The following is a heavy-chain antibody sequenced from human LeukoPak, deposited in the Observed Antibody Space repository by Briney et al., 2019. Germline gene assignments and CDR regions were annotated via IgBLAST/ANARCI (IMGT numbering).Heavy chain of an antibody. CDR1: GDSISGYF. V-gene: IGHV4-59*08. CDR2: ISYSGYT. J-gene: IGHJ6*02. CDR3: ARLLYSGSHYYAVDV. D-gene: IGHD6-13*01. Sequence: PSETLSLTCTVSGDSISGYFWSWIRQPPGKGLEWIGYISYSGYTNYNPSLTSRVTVSVDTSKNQFSLKLKSVPAADTAVYYCARLLYSGSHYYAVDVWGQGTSVTVSS.